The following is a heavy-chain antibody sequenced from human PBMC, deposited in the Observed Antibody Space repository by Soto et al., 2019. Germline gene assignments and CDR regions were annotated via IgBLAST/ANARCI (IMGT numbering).Heavy chain of an antibody. D-gene: IGHD1-7*01. CDR1: GYTFTSYG. CDR3: ARAVAMSGTTIAAFDI. Sequence: ASVKVSCKASGYTFTSYGISWVRQAPGQGLEWMGWISAYNGNTNYAQKLQGRVTMTTDTSTSTAYMELSSLRSEDTAVYYCARAVAMSGTTIAAFDIWGQGTMVTVSS. J-gene: IGHJ3*02. V-gene: IGHV1-18*01. CDR2: ISAYNGNT.